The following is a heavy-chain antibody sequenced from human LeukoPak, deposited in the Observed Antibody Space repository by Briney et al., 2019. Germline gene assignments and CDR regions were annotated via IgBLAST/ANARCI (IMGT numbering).Heavy chain of an antibody. Sequence: GGSLRLSCAASGFTFSSYSMNWVRQAPGKGLEWVSYISSSGSTIYYADSVKGRFTISRDNAKNSLYLQMNSLRAEDTAVYYCARDGAYSSSYGGDYGMDVWGQGTTVTVSS. CDR3: ARDGAYSSSYGGDYGMDV. CDR2: ISSSGSTI. D-gene: IGHD6-13*01. J-gene: IGHJ6*02. CDR1: GFTFSSYS. V-gene: IGHV3-48*04.